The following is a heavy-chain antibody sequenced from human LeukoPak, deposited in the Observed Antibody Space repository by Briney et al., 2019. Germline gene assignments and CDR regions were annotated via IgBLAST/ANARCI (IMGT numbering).Heavy chain of an antibody. V-gene: IGHV3-11*06. D-gene: IGHD1-26*01. CDR2: ISSSSSYT. Sequence: GGSLRLSCAASGFTFSDYCRSWIRQAPGKGLEWVSYISSSSSYTNYADSVKGRFTISRDNAKNSLYLQMNSLRAEDTAVYYCARGGIVGADFDYWGQGTLVTVSS. J-gene: IGHJ4*02. CDR1: GFTFSDYC. CDR3: ARGGIVGADFDY.